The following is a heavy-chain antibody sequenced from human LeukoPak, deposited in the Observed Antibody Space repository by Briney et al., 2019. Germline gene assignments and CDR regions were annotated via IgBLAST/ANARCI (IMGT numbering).Heavy chain of an antibody. V-gene: IGHV3-66*01. D-gene: IGHD4-23*01. CDR3: ARDGGNNSWYGMDV. J-gene: IGHJ6*02. CDR2: IYRVGST. CDR1: GFTVSSNY. Sequence: GGSLRLSCAASGFTVSSNYMSWVRQAPGKGLEWVSIIYRVGSTFYADSMEGRFTISRDNSKNTLYLQMNSLRVEDTAIYYCARDGGNNSWYGMDVWGQGTTVTVSS.